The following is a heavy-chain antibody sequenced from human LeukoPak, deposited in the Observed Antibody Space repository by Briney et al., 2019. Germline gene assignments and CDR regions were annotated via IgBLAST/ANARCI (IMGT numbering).Heavy chain of an antibody. J-gene: IGHJ6*02. V-gene: IGHV3-7*01. CDR1: GFTFSSYW. CDR2: IKQDGSEK. D-gene: IGHD3-22*01. CDR3: ARDLDSSGYSYGMDV. Sequence: GGFLRLSCAASGFTFSSYWMSWVRQAPGKGLEWVANIKQDGSEKYYVDSVKGRFTISRDNAKNSLYLQMNSLRAEDTAVYYCARDLDSSGYSYGMDVWGQGTTVTVSS.